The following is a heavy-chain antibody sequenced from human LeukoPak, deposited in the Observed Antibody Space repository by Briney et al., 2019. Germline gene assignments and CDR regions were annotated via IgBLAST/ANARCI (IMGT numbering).Heavy chain of an antibody. J-gene: IGHJ4*02. Sequence: NPSETQSLTCTVSGGSISSYYWSWIRQSPGKGPEWIAFIHYTGSTHYNASLKSRVTVSVDTSKNQFSLKLSAVTAADTAVYYCARHYIQPPHYFDYWGQGTLLTVSS. V-gene: IGHV4-59*08. CDR3: ARHYIQPPHYFDY. CDR1: GGSISSYY. CDR2: IHYTGST. D-gene: IGHD2-2*01.